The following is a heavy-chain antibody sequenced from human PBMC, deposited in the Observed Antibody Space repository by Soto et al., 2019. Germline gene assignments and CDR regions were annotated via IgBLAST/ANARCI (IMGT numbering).Heavy chain of an antibody. J-gene: IGHJ4*01. Sequence: QVQLQESGPGLVKPSETLSLTCTVSCGSISNYYWSWIRQPPGKGLEWMGSFYYTGITNYNPSLKSRISLSVDTSNNQLSPKLSSVTAADTALYYCARHVVESLSFGERVHHSDYWGHGTLVTVSS. CDR1: CGSISNYY. D-gene: IGHD3-10*01. CDR3: ARHVVESLSFGERVHHSDY. V-gene: IGHV4-59*08. CDR2: FYYTGIT.